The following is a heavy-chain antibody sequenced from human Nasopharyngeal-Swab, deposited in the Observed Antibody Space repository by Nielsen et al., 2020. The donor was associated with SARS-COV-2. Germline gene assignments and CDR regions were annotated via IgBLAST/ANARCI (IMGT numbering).Heavy chain of an antibody. J-gene: IGHJ4*02. D-gene: IGHD1-26*01. Sequence: GESLKISCTASGFTFSDYYMSWIRQAPGKGLEWVSYFTSSGFTTYYADSVKGRFTISRDNAKNSLYLQMNSLRAEDTAVYYCARTDVGAAGYYFDYWGQGTLVTVSS. CDR1: GFTFSDYY. CDR2: FTSSGFTT. V-gene: IGHV3-11*04. CDR3: ARTDVGAAGYYFDY.